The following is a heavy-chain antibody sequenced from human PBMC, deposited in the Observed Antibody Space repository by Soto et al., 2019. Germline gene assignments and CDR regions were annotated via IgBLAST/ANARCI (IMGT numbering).Heavy chain of an antibody. CDR2: VYYRGRS. D-gene: IGHD4-17*01. CDR1: GGSVTNSSYY. J-gene: IGHJ4*02. Sequence: SETLSLTFTVSGGSVTNSSYYWGWIRQSPGKGLEWIGSVYYRGRSYSKSSVKSRVTISVDTSKNRFSLSLNSVTASDTAVYFCVSQRTTVPTQAYFDYWRPGSLVT. V-gene: IGHV4-39*01. CDR3: VSQRTTVPTQAYFDY.